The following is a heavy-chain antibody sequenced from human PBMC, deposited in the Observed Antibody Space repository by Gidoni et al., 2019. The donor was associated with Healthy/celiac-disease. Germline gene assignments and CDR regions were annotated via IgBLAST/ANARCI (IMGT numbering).Heavy chain of an antibody. CDR2: INHSGST. J-gene: IGHJ5*02. CDR3: ARGRRYDFWSGYPYDNWFDP. CDR1: GGSFSGYY. Sequence: QVQLQQWGAGLLKPSETLSLTCAVYGGSFSGYYWSWIRQPPGKGLEWIGEINHSGSTNYNPSLKSRVTISVDTSKNQFSLKLSSVTAADTAVYYCARGRRYDFWSGYPYDNWFDPWGQGTLVTVSS. D-gene: IGHD3-3*01. V-gene: IGHV4-34*01.